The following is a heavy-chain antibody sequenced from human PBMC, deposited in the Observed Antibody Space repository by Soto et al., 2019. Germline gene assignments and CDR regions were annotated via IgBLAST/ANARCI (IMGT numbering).Heavy chain of an antibody. D-gene: IGHD2-2*01. CDR3: ARDLSAVPLMDV. Sequence: GGSLRLSCAASGFTFSSYSMNWVRQAPGKGLEWVSSISSSSSYIYYADSVKGRFTISRDNAKNSLYLQMNSLRAEDTAVYYCARDLSAVPLMDVWGQGPTVTVPS. J-gene: IGHJ6*02. CDR1: GFTFSSYS. CDR2: ISSSSSYI. V-gene: IGHV3-21*01.